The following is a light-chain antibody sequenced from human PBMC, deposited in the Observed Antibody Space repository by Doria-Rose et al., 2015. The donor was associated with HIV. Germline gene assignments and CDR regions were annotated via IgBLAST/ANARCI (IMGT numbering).Light chain of an antibody. V-gene: IGKV3-15*01. CDR3: HQYNNWPT. J-gene: IGKJ5*01. Sequence: EIVMTQSPETLSVSPGESATLSCRASQSVSTDLAWYQHKPGQAPRLLIWGASTRATGTPAGFSGSGSGTEFTLTISSLQSEDFAIYFCHQYNNWPTFGQGTRLDIK. CDR1: QSVSTD. CDR2: GAS.